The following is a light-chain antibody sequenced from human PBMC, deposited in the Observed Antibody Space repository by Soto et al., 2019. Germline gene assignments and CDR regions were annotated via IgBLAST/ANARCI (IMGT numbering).Light chain of an antibody. CDR2: AAS. J-gene: IGKJ2*01. CDR3: QQSYTIPHT. CDR1: QSISTY. V-gene: IGKV1-39*01. Sequence: DIQMTQSPSSLPASVGDRVTLTCRASQSISTYLNWYQQKPGKAPKLLIHAASTLQSGVPSRLSGSGSGTDFTLTISSLQPEDFATYYCQQSYTIPHTFGQGTKLEIK.